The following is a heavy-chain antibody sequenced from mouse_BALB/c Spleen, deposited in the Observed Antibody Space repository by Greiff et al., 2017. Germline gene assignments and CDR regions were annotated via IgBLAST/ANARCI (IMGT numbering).Heavy chain of an antibody. V-gene: IGHV3-2*02. CDR1: GYSITSDYA. Sequence: EVQLQQSGPGLVKPSQSLSLTCTVTGYSITSDYAWNWIRQFPGNQLEWMGYISYSGSTSYNPSLKSRISITRDTSKNQFFLQLNSVTTEDTATYYCARRGYDAYYAMDYWGQGTSVTVSS. CDR3: ARRGYDAYYAMDY. J-gene: IGHJ4*01. CDR2: ISYSGST. D-gene: IGHD2-14*01.